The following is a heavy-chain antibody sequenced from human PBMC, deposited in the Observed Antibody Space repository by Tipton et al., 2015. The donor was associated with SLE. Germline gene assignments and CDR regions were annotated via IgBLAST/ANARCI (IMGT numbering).Heavy chain of an antibody. J-gene: IGHJ5*02. V-gene: IGHV4-39*07. CDR3: ARAGGGDSNWFDP. CDR1: TFSNYA. D-gene: IGHD2-21*01. Sequence: TFSNYAMSWVRQAPGKGLEWIGSIYYSGSTYYNPSLKSRVTISVDTSKNQFSLKLSSVTAADTAVYYCARAGGGDSNWFDPWGQGTLVTVSS. CDR2: IYYSGST.